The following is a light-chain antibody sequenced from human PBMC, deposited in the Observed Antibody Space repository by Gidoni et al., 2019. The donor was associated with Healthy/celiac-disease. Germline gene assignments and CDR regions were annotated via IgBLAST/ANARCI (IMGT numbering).Light chain of an antibody. CDR2: WAS. Sequence: DIVMTQAPVSPAVTLCERATINYKSSLSGLYSSNNKSYLAWYQQKPGQPPKLLIYWASTRESGVPDRFSGSGSGTDFTLTISSLQAEDVAVYYCQQYYSTPPTFGQGTKVEIK. J-gene: IGKJ1*01. CDR3: QQYYSTPPT. V-gene: IGKV4-1*01. CDR1: LSGLYSSNNKSY.